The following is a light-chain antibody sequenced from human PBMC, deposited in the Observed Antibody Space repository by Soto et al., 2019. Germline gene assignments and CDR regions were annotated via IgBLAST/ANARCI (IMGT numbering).Light chain of an antibody. CDR1: SSDIGSDRY. J-gene: IGLJ3*02. CDR2: EVS. V-gene: IGLV2-14*01. CDR3: SAYTGSSTLV. Sequence: QSALTQPASVSGSPGQSITISCTGTSSDIGSDRYVSWYQHHPGKVPKLMIYEVSNRPPRVSDRFSGSKSGNTASLTISGLQAEDEADYYCSAYTGSSTLVFGGGTKLTVL.